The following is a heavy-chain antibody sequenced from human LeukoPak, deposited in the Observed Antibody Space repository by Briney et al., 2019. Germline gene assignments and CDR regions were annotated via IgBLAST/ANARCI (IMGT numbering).Heavy chain of an antibody. V-gene: IGHV3-21*04. CDR3: ARAPYGSGSHFDY. CDR2: ITSSSSYI. Sequence: GGSLRLSCAASGFTFSSYAMSWVRQAPGKGLEWVSSITSSSSYIYYADSVKGRFTISRDNAKNSLYLQMNSLRAEDTALYHCARAPYGSGSHFDYWGQGTLVTVSS. CDR1: GFTFSSYA. J-gene: IGHJ4*02. D-gene: IGHD3-10*01.